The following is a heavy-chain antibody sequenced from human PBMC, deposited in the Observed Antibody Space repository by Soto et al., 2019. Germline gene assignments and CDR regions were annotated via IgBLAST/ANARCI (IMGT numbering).Heavy chain of an antibody. CDR1: GFTFSSYW. D-gene: IGHD3-10*01. CDR2: IKQDGSEK. J-gene: IGHJ4*02. V-gene: IGHV3-7*01. CDR3: ARALDYYGSGSYYY. Sequence: GGSLRLSCAASGFTFSSYWMSWVRQAPGKGLEWVANIKQDGSEKYYVDSVKGRFTISRDNAKNSLYLQMNSLRAEDTAVYYCARALDYYGSGSYYYWGQGTLVTVSS.